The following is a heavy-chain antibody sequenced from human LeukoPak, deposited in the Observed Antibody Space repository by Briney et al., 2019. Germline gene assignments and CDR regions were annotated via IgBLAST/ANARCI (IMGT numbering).Heavy chain of an antibody. CDR2: IRSKAYGGTT. D-gene: IGHD5-24*01. Sequence: GRSLRLSCTASGFTFGDYAMSWVRQAPGKGLEWVGFIRSKAYGGTTEYAASVKGRFTISRDDSKSIAYLQMNSLRTEDTAVYYCTRGRWLQSYYFDYWGQGTLVTVSS. J-gene: IGHJ4*02. CDR3: TRGRWLQSYYFDY. CDR1: GFTFGDYA. V-gene: IGHV3-49*04.